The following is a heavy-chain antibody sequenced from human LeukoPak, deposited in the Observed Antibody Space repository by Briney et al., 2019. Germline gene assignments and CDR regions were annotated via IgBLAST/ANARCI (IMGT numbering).Heavy chain of an antibody. CDR3: ARDASNYYDSSAFSY. V-gene: IGHV3-48*03. J-gene: IGHJ4*02. CDR1: GFIFSSYE. Sequence: GGSLRLSCAASGFIFSSYEMNWVRQAPGKGLEWVSYISSSGNTIYYADSVRGRFTISRDNAKNSLYLQMNSLRAEDTALYYCARDASNYYDSSAFSYWGQGTLVTVSS. D-gene: IGHD3-22*01. CDR2: ISSSGNTI.